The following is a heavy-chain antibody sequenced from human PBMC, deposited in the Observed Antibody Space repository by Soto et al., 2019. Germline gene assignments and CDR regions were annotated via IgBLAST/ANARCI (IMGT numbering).Heavy chain of an antibody. D-gene: IGHD3-3*01. CDR2: IIPIFGTA. Sequence: SVKVSCKASGGTFSSYAISWVRQAPGQGLEWMGGIIPIFGTANYAQKFQGRVTITADESTSTAYMELSSLRSEDTAVYYCASRITIFGVVIPSYYYYGMDVWGQGTTVTVYS. J-gene: IGHJ6*02. V-gene: IGHV1-69*13. CDR3: ASRITIFGVVIPSYYYYGMDV. CDR1: GGTFSSYA.